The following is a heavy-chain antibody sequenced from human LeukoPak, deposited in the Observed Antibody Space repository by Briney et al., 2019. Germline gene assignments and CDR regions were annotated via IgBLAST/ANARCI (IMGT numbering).Heavy chain of an antibody. J-gene: IGHJ3*02. CDR3: AINQGKRWLQFLDVFDM. Sequence: SVTLSFKASGGTFSSYTISWLRQAPGQGLEWMGRIIPILGIANYAQKFQGRVTITADKSTSTAYMVLSSLRSEDTAVYYCAINQGKRWLQFLDVFDMGGQGTMVTVSS. D-gene: IGHD5-24*01. CDR2: IIPILGIA. V-gene: IGHV1-69*02. CDR1: GGTFSSYT.